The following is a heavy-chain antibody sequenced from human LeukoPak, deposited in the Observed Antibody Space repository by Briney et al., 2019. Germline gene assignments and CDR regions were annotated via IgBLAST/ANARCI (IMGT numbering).Heavy chain of an antibody. J-gene: IGHJ4*02. D-gene: IGHD6-13*01. CDR2: IIPIFGTA. V-gene: IGHV1-69*13. CDR1: GGTFSSYA. Sequence: SVKVSCKASGGTFSSYAISWVRQAPGQGLEWMGRIIPIFGTANYAQKFQGRVTITADESTSTAYMELSSLRSEDTAVYYCAVTHREYSSSWPLIKYYFDYWGQGTLVTVSS. CDR3: AVTHREYSSSWPLIKYYFDY.